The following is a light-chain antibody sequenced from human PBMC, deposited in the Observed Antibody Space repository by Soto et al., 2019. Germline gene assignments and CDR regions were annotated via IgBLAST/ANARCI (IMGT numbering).Light chain of an antibody. CDR2: DVS. V-gene: IGLV2-14*01. J-gene: IGLJ2*01. CDR3: SSYTTSSTLV. Sequence: QSSLTQPASVSGSPGQSITISCTGTSSDVGGYNYVSWYQQHPGKVPKLMIYDVSNRPSGVSNRFSGSKSGSTASLTISWLQAEDEADYYCSSYTTSSTLVFGGGTQLTVL. CDR1: SSDVGGYNY.